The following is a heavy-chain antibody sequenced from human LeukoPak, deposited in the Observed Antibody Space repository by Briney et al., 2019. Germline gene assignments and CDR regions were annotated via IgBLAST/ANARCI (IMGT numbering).Heavy chain of an antibody. Sequence: PGRSPRLSCAVSGFTFSSYAMHWVRQAPGKGLEWVAVISYDGSNKYYADSVKGRFTISRDNSKNTLYLQMNSLRAEDTAVYYCARGDPQTTVVTPEIFDYWGQGTLVTVSS. CDR2: ISYDGSNK. CDR1: GFTFSSYA. CDR3: ARGDPQTTVVTPEIFDY. V-gene: IGHV3-30-3*01. D-gene: IGHD4-23*01. J-gene: IGHJ4*02.